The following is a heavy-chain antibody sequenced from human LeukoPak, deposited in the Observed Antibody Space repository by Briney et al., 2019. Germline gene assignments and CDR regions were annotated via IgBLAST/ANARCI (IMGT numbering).Heavy chain of an antibody. J-gene: IGHJ4*02. CDR1: GFPFSIYV. Sequence: PGGSLRLSCAPSGFPFSIYVMTWVRQAPGKGLEWVSGISPSGDTTYYADSVKGRFTISRDNSKSTLYLQMNSLRAEDTAVYYCAKGNWGDYWGQGTLVTVSS. D-gene: IGHD7-27*01. CDR3: AKGNWGDY. V-gene: IGHV3-23*01. CDR2: ISPSGDTT.